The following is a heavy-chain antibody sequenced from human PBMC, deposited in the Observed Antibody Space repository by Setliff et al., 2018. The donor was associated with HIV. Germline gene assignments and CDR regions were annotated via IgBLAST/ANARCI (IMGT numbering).Heavy chain of an antibody. Sequence: AASVKVSCKASGYSLTKYALHWVRQAPGQRREWMGWINANKGNTKYSQKFQGRVTITWDTSASAAYMELSSLRSEDTAVYYCARDKTSRYYYTGSAYSDYFDFWGQGTLVTVSS. V-gene: IGHV1-3*01. J-gene: IGHJ4*02. CDR2: INANKGNT. CDR1: GYSLTKYA. D-gene: IGHD3-10*01. CDR3: ARDKTSRYYYTGSAYSDYFDF.